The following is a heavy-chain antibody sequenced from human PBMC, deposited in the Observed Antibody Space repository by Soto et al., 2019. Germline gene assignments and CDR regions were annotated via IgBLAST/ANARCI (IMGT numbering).Heavy chain of an antibody. V-gene: IGHV3-23*01. CDR1: GFTFSSYA. Sequence: GVSLRLSCAASGFTFSSYAMSWVRQAPGKGLEWVSAISGSGGSTYYADSVKGRFTISRDNSKNTLYLQMNSLRAEDTAVYYCAKGSRYNWNYTPGFDPWGQGTLVTVSS. J-gene: IGHJ5*02. CDR2: ISGSGGST. CDR3: AKGSRYNWNYTPGFDP. D-gene: IGHD1-7*01.